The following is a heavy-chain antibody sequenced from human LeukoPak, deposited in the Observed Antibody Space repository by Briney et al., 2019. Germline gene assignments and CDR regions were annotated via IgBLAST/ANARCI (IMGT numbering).Heavy chain of an antibody. CDR1: GFSFSDYY. V-gene: IGHV3-11*01. CDR2: ISNSASMI. D-gene: IGHD2-15*01. J-gene: IGHJ4*02. CDR3: ARTPVWYFDY. Sequence: GGSLRLSCAASGFSFSDYYMSWIRQAPGKGLEWVSYISNSASMIYYSDSVKGRFTISRDNAKNSLYLQMNILRAEDTAVYYCARTPVWYFDYWGQGTLVTVSS.